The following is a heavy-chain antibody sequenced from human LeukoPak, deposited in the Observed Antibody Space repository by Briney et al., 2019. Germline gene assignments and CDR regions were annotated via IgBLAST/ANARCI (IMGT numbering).Heavy chain of an antibody. CDR1: GFTVSSNY. CDR2: IYSGGST. CDR3: ARDGVRVGATADY. V-gene: IGHV3-53*01. J-gene: IGHJ4*02. D-gene: IGHD1-26*01. Sequence: GGSLRLSCAASGFTVSSNYMSWVRLAPGKGLEWVSVIYSGGSTYYADSVKGRFTISRDNSKNTLYLQMNSLRAEDTAVYYCARDGVRVGATADYWGQGTLVTVSS.